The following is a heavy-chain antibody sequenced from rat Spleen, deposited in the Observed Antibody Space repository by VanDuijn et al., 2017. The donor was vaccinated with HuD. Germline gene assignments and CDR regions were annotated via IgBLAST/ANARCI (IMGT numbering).Heavy chain of an antibody. J-gene: IGHJ2*01. Sequence: QVQLKESGPGLVQPSETLSLTCTVSGFSLTSYNVHWVRQPPGKGLEWMGVMWSSGSADYNSVLKSRLSISRDTSKNQVFLKMNSLQSEDTTTYYCARGAYGGYSEWFDYWGQGVMV. CDR3: ARGAYGGYSEWFDY. CDR1: GFSLTSYN. D-gene: IGHD1-11*01. CDR2: MWSSGSA. V-gene: IGHV2-45*01.